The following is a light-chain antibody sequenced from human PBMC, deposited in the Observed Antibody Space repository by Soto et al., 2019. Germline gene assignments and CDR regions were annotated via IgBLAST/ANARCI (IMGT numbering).Light chain of an antibody. CDR2: KAS. J-gene: IGKJ1*01. CDR3: QHYNSYSEA. V-gene: IGKV1-5*03. CDR1: QTISSW. Sequence: DIQMTQSASTLSGSLGDRVTITWGASQTISSWLAWYQQKPGKAPKLLIYKASTLKSGVPSRFSGSGSGTEFTLTISSLQPDDFATYDCQHYNSYSEAFGQGTKVDIK.